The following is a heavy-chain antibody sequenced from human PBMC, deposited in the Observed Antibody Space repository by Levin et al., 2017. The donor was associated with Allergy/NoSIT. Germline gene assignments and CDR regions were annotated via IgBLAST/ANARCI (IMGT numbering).Heavy chain of an antibody. CDR2: IYYSGST. J-gene: IGHJ5*02. CDR1: GGSIRSYY. Sequence: SQTLSLTCTVSGGSIRSYYWSWIRQPPGKGLEWIGYIYYSGSTNYNPSLKSRVTISVDTSKNQFSLKLRSVTAADTAVYYCARMYCSSTSCYAGMGLNWFDPWGQGTLVTVSS. V-gene: IGHV4-59*01. D-gene: IGHD2-2*01. CDR3: ARMYCSSTSCYAGMGLNWFDP.